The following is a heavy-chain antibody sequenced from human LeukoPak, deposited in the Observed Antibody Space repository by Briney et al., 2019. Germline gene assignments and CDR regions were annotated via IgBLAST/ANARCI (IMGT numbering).Heavy chain of an antibody. J-gene: IGHJ4*02. D-gene: IGHD3-3*01. CDR2: IHYIGNT. V-gene: IGHV4-31*03. CDR1: GDSISTSGYY. Sequence: TLSLTCTVSGDSISTSGYYWSWIRQHPGTGLEWVAYIHYIGNTYYNPSLESRVTMSVDTSSNQFSLNVASVTAADTAVYYCARVRDDYFFDYWGQGILVTVSS. CDR3: ARVRDDYFFDY.